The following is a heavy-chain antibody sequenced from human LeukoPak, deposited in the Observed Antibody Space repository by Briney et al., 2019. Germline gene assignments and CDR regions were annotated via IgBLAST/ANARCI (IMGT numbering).Heavy chain of an antibody. D-gene: IGHD3-9*01. V-gene: IGHV7-4-1*02. J-gene: IGHJ4*02. CDR3: ARGQDTTGFFNY. CDR2: INTNTGNP. CDR1: GYTLTTYP. Sequence: ASVKVSCKASGYTLTTYPINWVRQAPGQGLEWMGWINTNTGNPTYAQGFTGRFVLSLDTSVSTAYQQISSLKAEDTAVYYCARGQDTTGFFNYWGQGTLVTVSS.